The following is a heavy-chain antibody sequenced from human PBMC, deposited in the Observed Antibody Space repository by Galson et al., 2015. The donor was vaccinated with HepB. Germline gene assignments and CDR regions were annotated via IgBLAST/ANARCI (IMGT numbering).Heavy chain of an antibody. V-gene: IGHV3-73*01. Sequence: SLRLSCAASGFTFSGSAMHWVRQASGKGLEWVGRIRSKANSYATAYAASVKGRFTISRDDSKNTAYLQMNSLKTEDTAVYYCTSPFQLERRSGDYWGQGTLVTVSS. CDR2: IRSKANSYAT. D-gene: IGHD1-1*01. CDR1: GFTFSGSA. CDR3: TSPFQLERRSGDY. J-gene: IGHJ4*02.